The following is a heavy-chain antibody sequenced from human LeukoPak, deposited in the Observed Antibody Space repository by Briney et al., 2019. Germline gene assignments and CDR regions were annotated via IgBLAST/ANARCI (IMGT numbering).Heavy chain of an antibody. Sequence: GGSLRLSCAASGFTFRDYDMHWVRQVPGRGLEWVSAIGIRDDTHYPDSVKGRFTISRENAKNSLYLQMNTLRDGDTAMYYCIRGGIRVSGIDAFDIWRQGTMVTVSS. CDR2: IGIRDDT. D-gene: IGHD5/OR15-5a*01. CDR3: IRGGIRVSGIDAFDI. V-gene: IGHV3-13*01. J-gene: IGHJ3*02. CDR1: GFTFRDYD.